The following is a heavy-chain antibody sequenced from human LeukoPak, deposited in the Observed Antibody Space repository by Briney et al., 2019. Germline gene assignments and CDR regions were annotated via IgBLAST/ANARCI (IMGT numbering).Heavy chain of an antibody. CDR2: ISDTGGTT. Sequence: PGGSLRLSCAASGFTFSTYAMSWVRQARGMGLEWVSAISDTGGTTYYADSVKGRFTTSRDNSKNTLYLQMNSLRAEDTAVYYCAKRIVPTRVFDYWGQGTLVTVSS. J-gene: IGHJ4*02. D-gene: IGHD5-12*01. CDR1: GFTFSTYA. CDR3: AKRIVPTRVFDY. V-gene: IGHV3-23*01.